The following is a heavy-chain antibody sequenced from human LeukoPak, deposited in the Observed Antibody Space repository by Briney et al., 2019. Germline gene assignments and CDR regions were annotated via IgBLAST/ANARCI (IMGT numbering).Heavy chain of an antibody. V-gene: IGHV4-39*01. J-gene: IGHJ6*03. CDR2: VLFTGDT. Sequence: PSETLSLTCTVSGASITSADYYWGWIRQPPGKGLEWIGSVLFTGDTYYTPSLKSRVTISVHTSNKQFSLKLSSVTAADTAVYYCATLPQYYYGSGSSNMDVWGKGTTVTVSS. CDR3: ATLPQYYYGSGSSNMDV. CDR1: GASITSADYY. D-gene: IGHD3-10*01.